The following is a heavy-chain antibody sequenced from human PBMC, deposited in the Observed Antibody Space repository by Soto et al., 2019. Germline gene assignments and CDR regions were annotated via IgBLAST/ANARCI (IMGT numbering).Heavy chain of an antibody. J-gene: IGHJ6*02. CDR1: GGSISSYY. V-gene: IGHV4-59*08. CDR3: ARRNYDFWSGPYGMDV. Sequence: PSETLSLTCTVSGGSISSYYWSWIRQPPGKGLEWIGYIYYSGSTNYNPSLKSRVTISEDTSKNQFSLKLSSVTAADTAVYYCARRNYDFWSGPYGMDVWGQGTTVTVSS. CDR2: IYYSGST. D-gene: IGHD3-3*01.